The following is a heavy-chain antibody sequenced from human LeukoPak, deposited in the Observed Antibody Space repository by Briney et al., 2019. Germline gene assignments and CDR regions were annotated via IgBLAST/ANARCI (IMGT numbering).Heavy chain of an antibody. V-gene: IGHV3-30-3*01. CDR1: GFTFSSYA. Sequence: GGSLRLSCAASGFTFSSYAMHWVRQAPGKGLEWVAVISYDGSNKYYADSVKGRFTISRDNSKNTLYLQMNSLRAEDTAVYYCARDDFDYWGQGTLVTVSS. CDR2: ISYDGSNK. J-gene: IGHJ4*02. CDR3: ARDDFDY.